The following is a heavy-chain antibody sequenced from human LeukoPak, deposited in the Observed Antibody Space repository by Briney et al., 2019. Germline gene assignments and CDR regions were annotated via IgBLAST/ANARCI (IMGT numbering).Heavy chain of an antibody. CDR1: GYTFTSYG. J-gene: IGHJ4*02. Sequence: GASVKVSCKASGYTFTSYGISWVRQAPGQGLEWMGWISAYNGNTNYAQKLQGRVTMTTDTSTSTAYMELRSLRSDDTAVYYCARDPQELDYYYDSSGYHPDPPFDYWGQGTLVTVSS. D-gene: IGHD3-22*01. CDR2: ISAYNGNT. V-gene: IGHV1-18*01. CDR3: ARDPQELDYYYDSSGYHPDPPFDY.